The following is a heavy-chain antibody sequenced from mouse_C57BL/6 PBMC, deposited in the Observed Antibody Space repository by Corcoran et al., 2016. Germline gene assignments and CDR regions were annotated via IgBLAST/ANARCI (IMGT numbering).Heavy chain of an antibody. CDR3: ARNYYGPSAEAWFAY. D-gene: IGHD1-2*01. Sequence: EVQLQQSGPELVKPGASVKISCKASGYTFTDYYMNWVKQSHGKSLEWIGDINPNNGGTSYNQKFKGKATLTVDKSSSTAYMELRSLTSEDSAVYYCARNYYGPSAEAWFAYWGQGTLVTVSA. J-gene: IGHJ3*01. CDR2: INPNNGGT. V-gene: IGHV1-26*01. CDR1: GYTFTDYY.